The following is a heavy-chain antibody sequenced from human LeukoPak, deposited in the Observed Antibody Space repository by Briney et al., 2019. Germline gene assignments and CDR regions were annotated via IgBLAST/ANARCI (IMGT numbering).Heavy chain of an antibody. Sequence: GGSLRLSCAASGFSFSNYGMHWVRQAPGKGLEWVSFIQYDGGNKWYADSVKGRFTVSRDNSKNTLYVQMNSLRAEDTAVYYCAKGTSSWYPPFDYWGQGTLVTVSS. V-gene: IGHV3-30*02. J-gene: IGHJ4*02. CDR3: AKGTSSWYPPFDY. CDR2: IQYDGGNK. D-gene: IGHD6-13*01. CDR1: GFSFSNYG.